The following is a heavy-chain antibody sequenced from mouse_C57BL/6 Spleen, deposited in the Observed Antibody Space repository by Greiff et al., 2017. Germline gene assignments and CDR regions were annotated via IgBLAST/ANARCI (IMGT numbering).Heavy chain of an antibody. CDR3: ARGGEVYYYGSSFAY. Sequence: EVKLMESGPELVKPGASVTMSCKASGYTFTDYNMHWVKQSHGKSLEWIGYINPNNGGTSYNQKFKGKATLTVNKSSSTAYMELRSLTSEDSAVYYCARGGEVYYYGSSFAYWGQGTLVTVSA. CDR1: GYTFTDYN. CDR2: INPNNGGT. V-gene: IGHV1-22*01. D-gene: IGHD1-1*01. J-gene: IGHJ3*01.